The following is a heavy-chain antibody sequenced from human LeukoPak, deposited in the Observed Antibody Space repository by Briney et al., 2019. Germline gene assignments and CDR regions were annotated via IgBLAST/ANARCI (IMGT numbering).Heavy chain of an antibody. J-gene: IGHJ5*02. CDR3: AKGSSGYFVDL. CDR1: GFTFSNYA. Sequence: PAGSLRLSCAASGFTFSNYAMNWVRQAPGKGLEWVSSINDSGGSTYYADSVKGRFTISRDNSKNTLFLQMNSLGAEDTAVYYCAKGSSGYFVDLWGQGTLVTVSS. V-gene: IGHV3-23*01. CDR2: INDSGGST. D-gene: IGHD3-22*01.